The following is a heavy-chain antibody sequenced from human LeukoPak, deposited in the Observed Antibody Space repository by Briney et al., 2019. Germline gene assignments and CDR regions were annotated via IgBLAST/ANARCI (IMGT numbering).Heavy chain of an antibody. D-gene: IGHD2-2*02. Sequence: SETLSLTCTVSGPPISSGYYYWGWIRRAPGKGLEWIASIYSSGIIYYNPSLKSRVTISVDTSQNQFSLKLSSVTAADTAVYYCARHPHCSSGSCYSWFDPWGQGTLVTVSS. CDR1: GPPISSGYYY. CDR2: IYSSGII. V-gene: IGHV4-39*01. J-gene: IGHJ5*02. CDR3: ARHPHCSSGSCYSWFDP.